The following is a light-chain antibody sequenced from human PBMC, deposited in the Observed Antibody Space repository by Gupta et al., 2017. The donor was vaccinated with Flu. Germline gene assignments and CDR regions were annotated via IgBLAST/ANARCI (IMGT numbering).Light chain of an antibody. CDR1: ALPRQF. Sequence: SSDLTQPPSVSVSPGQTARLTCSGDALPRQFAYWYQRKPGQAPILLIYKDTGRPSGIPERFSGSSYVTRVTLTISGVQIEEEADYCCHSADSSGNSVVFGGGTALTVL. CDR3: HSADSSGNSVV. V-gene: IGLV3-25*02. J-gene: IGLJ2*01. CDR2: KDT.